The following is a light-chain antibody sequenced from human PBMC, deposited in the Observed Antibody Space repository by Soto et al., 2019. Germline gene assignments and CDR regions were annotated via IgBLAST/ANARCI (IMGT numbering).Light chain of an antibody. J-gene: IGLJ2*01. Sequence: HSVLTQPASVSESPGQSITISCTGTSSDVGGYNSVSWYQQHPGKAPRLMIYGVTNRPSGVSNRFSGSKSGNTASLTISGLHAEDEADYYCSSYSTSSTPGVVFGGGTKLTVL. V-gene: IGLV2-14*01. CDR1: SSDVGGYNS. CDR3: SSYSTSSTPGVV. CDR2: GVT.